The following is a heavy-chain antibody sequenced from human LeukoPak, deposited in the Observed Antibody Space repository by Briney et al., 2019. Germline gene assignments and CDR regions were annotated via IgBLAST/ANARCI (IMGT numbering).Heavy chain of an antibody. D-gene: IGHD1-14*01. CDR1: GYTFTRFD. CDR2: MNPDSGNT. V-gene: IGHV1-8*01. J-gene: IGHJ1*01. Sequence: GASVKVSCRTSGYTFTRFDINWVRQATGQGLEWMGWMNPDSGNTGYAQKFKGRVIMTRNTSTSTAYMELNSLRFEDTAVYYCARGQRAQTGLPVPNIFEFWGQGSLVVVSS. CDR3: ARGQRAQTGLPVPNIFEF.